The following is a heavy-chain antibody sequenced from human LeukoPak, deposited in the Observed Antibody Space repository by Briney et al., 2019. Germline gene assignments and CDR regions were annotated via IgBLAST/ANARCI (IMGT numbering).Heavy chain of an antibody. V-gene: IGHV3-72*01. CDR1: GFTFSDHS. CDR2: TRNKANSYTT. J-gene: IGHJ2*01. CDR3: ARESSDWSTSWDWYFDL. D-gene: IGHD6-13*01. Sequence: GGSLRLSCAASGFTFSDHSMDWVRQAPGKGLEWVGRTRNKANSYTTEYAASVKGRFTISRDGSKNSLYLQMNSLKTEDTAVYYCARESSDWSTSWDWYFDLWGRGTLVTVSS.